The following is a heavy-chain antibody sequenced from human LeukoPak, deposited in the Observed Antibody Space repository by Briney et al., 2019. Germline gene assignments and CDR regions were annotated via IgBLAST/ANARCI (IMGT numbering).Heavy chain of an antibody. V-gene: IGHV3-7*04. CDR2: IKQDGSEK. Sequence: GGSLRLSCTVSGFTFSTYWMTWVRPAPGKGLEWVANIKQDGSEKYYVDSVKGRFTITRDNAKKALYLEMNSLRVEDTALYYCARENYYDSSGNDAFDVWGQGTMVTVSS. CDR3: ARENYYDSSGNDAFDV. J-gene: IGHJ3*01. CDR1: GFTFSTYW. D-gene: IGHD3-22*01.